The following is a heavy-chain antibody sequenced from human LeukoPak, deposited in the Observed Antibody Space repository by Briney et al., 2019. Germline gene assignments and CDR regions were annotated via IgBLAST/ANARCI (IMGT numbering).Heavy chain of an antibody. V-gene: IGHV4-59*08. CDR1: GGSISSYY. Sequence: PSETLSLTCTVSGGSISSYYLSWIRQPPGKGLEWIGYICYSWSTNYNPSLKSRVTISVDTSKNQFSLKLTSVAAAHTAVYYCARHSGIAVAGADFDYWGQGTLVTVSS. D-gene: IGHD6-19*01. J-gene: IGHJ4*02. CDR2: ICYSWST. CDR3: ARHSGIAVAGADFDY.